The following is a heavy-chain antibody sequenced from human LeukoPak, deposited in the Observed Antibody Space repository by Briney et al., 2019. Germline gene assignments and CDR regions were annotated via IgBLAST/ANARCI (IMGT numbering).Heavy chain of an antibody. J-gene: IGHJ4*02. CDR1: GGSFSGYY. CDR3: ARGISWAKPGGLVY. Sequence: SETLSLTCAVYGGSFSGYYWSWIRQPPGKGLEWIGEINHSGSTNYNPSLKSRVTISLDTSKNQFSLKLSSVTAADTAVYYCARGISWAKPGGLVYWGQGTLVTVSS. CDR2: INHSGST. D-gene: IGHD1-14*01. V-gene: IGHV4-34*01.